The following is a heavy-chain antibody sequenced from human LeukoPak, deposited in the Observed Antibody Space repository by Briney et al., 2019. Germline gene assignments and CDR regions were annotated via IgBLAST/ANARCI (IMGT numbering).Heavy chain of an antibody. D-gene: IGHD4-23*01. CDR3: ARDIGSLRWSRGYFDY. CDR1: GFTFSSYA. J-gene: IGHJ4*02. V-gene: IGHV3-30-3*01. Sequence: GGPLRLSCAASGFTFSSYAMHWVRQAPGKGLEWVAVISYDGSNKYYADSVKGRFTISRDNSKNTLYLQMDSLRAEDTAVYYCARDIGSLRWSRGYFDYWGQGTLVTVSS. CDR2: ISYDGSNK.